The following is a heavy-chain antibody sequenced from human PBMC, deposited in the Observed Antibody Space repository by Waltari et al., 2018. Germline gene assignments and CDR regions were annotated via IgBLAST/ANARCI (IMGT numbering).Heavy chain of an antibody. CDR3: AREKLMGEYIDY. J-gene: IGHJ4*02. D-gene: IGHD2-15*01. CDR2: INWNGGST. V-gene: IGHV3-20*04. CDR1: GCNFDDHG. Sequence: EVQLVESGGGVRRPGGSLRLSCAASGCNFDDHGMRWVRQAPGKGLEWVSSINWNGGSTCYADSVRGRFTISRDNAKNSLYLQMNSLRADDMALYYCAREKLMGEYIDYWGQGTLVTVSS.